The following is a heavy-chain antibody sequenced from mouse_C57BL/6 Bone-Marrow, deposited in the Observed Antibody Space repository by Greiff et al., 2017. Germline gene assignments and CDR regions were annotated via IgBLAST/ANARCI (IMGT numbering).Heavy chain of an antibody. CDR1: GYTFTSYW. D-gene: IGHD2-1*01. CDR2: IYPGSGST. CDR3: YCYYYAMDY. Sequence: QVQLKQPGAELVKPGASVKMSCKASGYTFTSYWITWVKQRPGQGLAWIGDIYPGSGSTNYNEKFKSKATLTVDTSSRTAYMQLSSLTSEDSAVYYCYCYYYAMDYWGRGTSVTGSS. J-gene: IGHJ4*01. V-gene: IGHV1-55*01.